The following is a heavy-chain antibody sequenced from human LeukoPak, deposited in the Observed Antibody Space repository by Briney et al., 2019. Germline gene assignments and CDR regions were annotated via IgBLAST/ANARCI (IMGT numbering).Heavy chain of an antibody. V-gene: IGHV3-23*01. J-gene: IGHJ4*02. CDR2: ITNNNGKT. CDR3: AKDHPSSGWPTFEY. Sequence: PGGSLRLSCIASGFTVSRYAMSWVRQVPGKGLEWVASITNNNGKTYYADSVKGRFTISRDESENTVYLQTNSLRAEDTAVYYCAKDHPSSGWPTFEYWGQGTLVTASP. D-gene: IGHD6-19*01. CDR1: GFTVSRYA.